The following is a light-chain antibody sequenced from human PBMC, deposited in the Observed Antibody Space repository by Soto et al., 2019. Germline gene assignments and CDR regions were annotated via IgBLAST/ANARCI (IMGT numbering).Light chain of an antibody. J-gene: IGLJ2*01. CDR1: SGSVSTNYY. CDR3: GLFMGSGISV. Sequence: QAVVTQEPSFSVSPGGTVTLTCGLSSGSVSTNYYPSWYQQTPGQAPRTLIYNTNTRSSGVPDRFSGSILGNKAALTITGAQAEDESEYYCGLFMGSGISVFGGGTKVTVL. CDR2: NTN. V-gene: IGLV8-61*01.